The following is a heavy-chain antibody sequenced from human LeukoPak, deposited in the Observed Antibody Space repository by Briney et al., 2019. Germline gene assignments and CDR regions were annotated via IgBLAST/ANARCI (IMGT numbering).Heavy chain of an antibody. V-gene: IGHV1-18*01. J-gene: IGHJ6*03. CDR2: ISAYNGNT. Sequence: GASVKVSCKASGYTFTSYGISWVRQAPGQGLEWMGWISAYNGNTNYAQKLQGRVTMTTDTSTSTAYMELRSLRSDDTAVYYCARVYYDFWSGYYKSDYYYMDVWGKGTTVTVSS. CDR1: GYTFTSYG. D-gene: IGHD3-3*01. CDR3: ARVYYDFWSGYYKSDYYYMDV.